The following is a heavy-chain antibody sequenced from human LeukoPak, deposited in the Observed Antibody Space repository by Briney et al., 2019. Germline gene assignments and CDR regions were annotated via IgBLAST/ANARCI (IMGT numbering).Heavy chain of an antibody. CDR2: ISSSSSTI. D-gene: IGHD2-2*02. CDR3: ARYCGSASCYRGFDY. Sequence: PGGSLSLSCAASGFTFSSYSMNWVRQAPGKGLEWVSYISSSSSTIYYADSLKGRFTISRDNAKNSLDLQMNSLRAEDTAVYYCARYCGSASCYRGFDYWGQGTLVTVS. J-gene: IGHJ4*02. V-gene: IGHV3-48*01. CDR1: GFTFSSYS.